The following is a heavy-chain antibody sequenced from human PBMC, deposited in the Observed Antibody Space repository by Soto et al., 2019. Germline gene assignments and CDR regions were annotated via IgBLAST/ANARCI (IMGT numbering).Heavy chain of an antibody. CDR1: GFSLSTSGVG. Sequence: GSGPTLVNPTQTLTLTCTFSGFSLSTSGVGVGWIRQPPGKALEWLALIYWNDDKRYSPSLKSTLTTTKDTAKNQEVITMINMDPVDRAAYVCAHQKEGFGGCDYWGQGTLVTV. J-gene: IGHJ4*02. CDR3: AHQKEGFGGCDY. V-gene: IGHV2-5*01. CDR2: IYWNDDK. D-gene: IGHD3-10*01.